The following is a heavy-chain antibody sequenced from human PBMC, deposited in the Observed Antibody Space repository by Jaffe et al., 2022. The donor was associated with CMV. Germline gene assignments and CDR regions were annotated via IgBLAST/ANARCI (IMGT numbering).Heavy chain of an antibody. CDR3: ARESYDRYFDL. Sequence: QVQLVESGGGVVQPGRSLRLSCAASGFTFSSYGMHWVRQAPGKGLEWVAVIWYDGSNKYYADSVKGRFTISRDNSKNTLYLQMNSLRAEDTAVYYCARESYDRYFDLWGRGTLVTVSS. J-gene: IGHJ2*01. CDR2: IWYDGSNK. CDR1: GFTFSSYG. D-gene: IGHD5-18*01. V-gene: IGHV3-33*08.